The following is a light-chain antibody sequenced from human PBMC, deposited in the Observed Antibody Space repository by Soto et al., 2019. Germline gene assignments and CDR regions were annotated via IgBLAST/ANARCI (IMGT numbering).Light chain of an antibody. V-gene: IGKV1-39*01. CDR1: QNINTY. Sequence: DTQMTQSPSSLPASVADRVTITCRASQNINTYLNWYQQKPGKAPKLLIFAASSLQSGVPSRFSGSGSRTDFTLTISSLQPEDFATYYCQQSSTAPFTFGPGTKVDIK. CDR3: QQSSTAPFT. J-gene: IGKJ3*01. CDR2: AAS.